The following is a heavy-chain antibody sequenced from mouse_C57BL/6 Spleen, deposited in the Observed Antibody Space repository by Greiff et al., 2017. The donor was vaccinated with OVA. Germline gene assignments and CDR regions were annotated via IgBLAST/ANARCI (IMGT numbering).Heavy chain of an antibody. CDR3: AREGYYGSSFAY. V-gene: IGHV5-4*01. J-gene: IGHJ3*01. Sequence: EVMLVESGGGLVKPGGSLKLSCAASGFTFSSYAMSWVRQTPEKRLEWVATISDGGSYTYYPDNVKGRFTISRDNAKNNLYLQMSHLKSEDTAMDYCAREGYYGSSFAYWGQGTLVTVSA. CDR1: GFTFSSYA. CDR2: ISDGGSYT. D-gene: IGHD1-1*01.